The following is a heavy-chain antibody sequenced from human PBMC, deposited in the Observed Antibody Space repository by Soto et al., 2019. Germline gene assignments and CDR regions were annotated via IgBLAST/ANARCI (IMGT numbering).Heavy chain of an antibody. CDR1: GGSISSGGYY. J-gene: IGHJ5*02. CDR2: IYYSGST. V-gene: IGHV4-31*03. Sequence: PSETLSLTCTVSGGSISSGGYYWSWIRQHPGKGLEWIGYIYYSGSTYYNPSLKSRVTISVDTSKNQFSLKLSSVTAADTAVYYCASHTTAAGTWLDPWGQGTLVTVSS. CDR3: ASHTTAAGTWLDP. D-gene: IGHD6-13*01.